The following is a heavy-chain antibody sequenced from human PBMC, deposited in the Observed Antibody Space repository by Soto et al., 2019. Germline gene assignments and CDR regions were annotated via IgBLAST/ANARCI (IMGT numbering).Heavy chain of an antibody. CDR3: AKDFYSSCWYGCFDY. CDR1: GFTFSSYA. CDR2: ISGSGGST. V-gene: IGHV3-23*01. Sequence: GGSLRLSCAASGFTFSSYAMSWVRQAPGKGLEWVSAISGSGGSTYYADSVKGRFTISRDNSKNTLYLQMNSLRAEDTAVYYCAKDFYSSCWYGCFDYWGQVTLVTFSS. D-gene: IGHD6-19*01. J-gene: IGHJ4*02.